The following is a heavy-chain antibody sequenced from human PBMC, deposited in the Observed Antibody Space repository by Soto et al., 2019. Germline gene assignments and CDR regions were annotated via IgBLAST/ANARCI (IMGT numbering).Heavy chain of an antibody. V-gene: IGHV3-11*01. Sequence: QVHLEESGGGLVKPGGSLRLSCTASGFTFSDYYMSWIRQAPGKGLEWISDISDSGRITHHADSVEGRFTISRDNAKDSLYLQLNNLRPADSAIYYCARDHGGGGLALEYWGQGTLVSVSS. D-gene: IGHD3-16*01. CDR1: GFTFSDYY. CDR3: ARDHGGGGLALEY. J-gene: IGHJ4*02. CDR2: ISDSGRIT.